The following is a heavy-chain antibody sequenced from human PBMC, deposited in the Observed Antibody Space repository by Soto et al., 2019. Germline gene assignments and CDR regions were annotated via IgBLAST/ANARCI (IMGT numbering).Heavy chain of an antibody. Sequence: EEQLLESGGDLVQPGGSLRLSCVASGFTFSSYAMSWVRQAPGKELEWVSAILGSGGGTIYADSVKGRFTISRDNSKNTVYLQMNRLRAEDTALYYCAKWGDYGHPRLSKWGQGTLVTVSS. CDR3: AKWGDYGHPRLSK. V-gene: IGHV3-23*01. CDR1: GFTFSSYA. J-gene: IGHJ4*02. CDR2: ILGSGGGT. D-gene: IGHD4-17*01.